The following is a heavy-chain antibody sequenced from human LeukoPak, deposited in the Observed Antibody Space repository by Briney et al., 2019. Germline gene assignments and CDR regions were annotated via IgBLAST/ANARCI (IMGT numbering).Heavy chain of an antibody. J-gene: IGHJ4*02. CDR2: IIPIFGTA. Sequence: SVKVSCKASGGTFSSYAISWVRQAPGQGLEWMGGIIPIFGTANYAQKFQGRVTITTDESTSTAYMELSSLRSEDTAVYYCAKERGYCSSTSCSDFDYWGQGTLVTVSS. D-gene: IGHD2-2*01. V-gene: IGHV1-69*05. CDR1: GGTFSSYA. CDR3: AKERGYCSSTSCSDFDY.